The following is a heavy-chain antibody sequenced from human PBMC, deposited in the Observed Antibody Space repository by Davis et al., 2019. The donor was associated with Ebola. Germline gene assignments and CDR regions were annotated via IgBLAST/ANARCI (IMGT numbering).Heavy chain of an antibody. V-gene: IGHV1-69*13. J-gene: IGHJ5*02. D-gene: IGHD4-23*01. Sequence: SVKVSCKASGGTFSSYAISWVRQAPGQGLEWMGGIIPIFGTANYAQKFQGRVTITADESTSTAYMELSSLRSEDTAVYYCARAPDYGDKQESNWFDPWGQGTLVTVSS. CDR1: GGTFSSYA. CDR2: IIPIFGTA. CDR3: ARAPDYGDKQESNWFDP.